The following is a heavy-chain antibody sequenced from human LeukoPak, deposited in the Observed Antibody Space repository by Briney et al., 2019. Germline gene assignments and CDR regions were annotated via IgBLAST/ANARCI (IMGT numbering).Heavy chain of an antibody. Sequence: GSLRLSCAASGFTFSSYSMNWVRQAPGKGLEWVSYISDRSSTKHYADSVKGRFTISRDNAKNSVFLQMNSLRAEDTAVYYCARDKSGSYFFPFDYWGQGTLVTVSS. V-gene: IGHV3-48*01. D-gene: IGHD1-26*01. CDR1: GFTFSSYS. CDR2: ISDRSSTK. CDR3: ARDKSGSYFFPFDY. J-gene: IGHJ4*02.